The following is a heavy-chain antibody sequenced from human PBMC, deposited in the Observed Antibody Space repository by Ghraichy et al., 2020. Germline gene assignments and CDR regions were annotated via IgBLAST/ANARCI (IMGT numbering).Heavy chain of an antibody. CDR1: GYTFTGSY. Sequence: ASVKVSCQTSGYTFTGSYMHWVRQAPGQGLEWMGWINPTTGGTKYGERFQGRVTMTRDTSTSTAYMELHILRPDDTAVYYCTRDRDVGFDHWGQGSLVTVSS. D-gene: IGHD5-24*01. J-gene: IGHJ4*02. V-gene: IGHV1-2*02. CDR2: INPTTGGT. CDR3: TRDRDVGFDH.